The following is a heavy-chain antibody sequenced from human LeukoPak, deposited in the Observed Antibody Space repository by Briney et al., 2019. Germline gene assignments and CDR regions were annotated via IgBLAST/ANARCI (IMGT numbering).Heavy chain of an antibody. Sequence: SETLSLTCTVSGYSISSGYYWGWIRQPPGKGLEWIGSIYHRGSTYYNPSLKSRVTISVDTSKNQFPLKLSSVTAADTAVYYCARARREMVDYWGQGTLVTVSS. CDR3: ARARREMVDY. CDR2: IYHRGST. V-gene: IGHV4-38-2*02. CDR1: GYSISSGYY. D-gene: IGHD5-24*01. J-gene: IGHJ4*02.